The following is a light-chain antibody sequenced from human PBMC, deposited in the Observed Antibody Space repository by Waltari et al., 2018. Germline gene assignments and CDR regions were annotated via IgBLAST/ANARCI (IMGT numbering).Light chain of an antibody. CDR1: SLRTHY. CDR3: SSRNGRASQVV. CDR2: GKA. V-gene: IGLV3-19*01. Sequence: SSELTPDPAVSVALGQTIRIPCHGDSLRTHYARRYQVKPGRAPALVMFGKAKRPSGVPDRFSGDTSETTSSLTITGAQAEDEADYYCSSRNGRASQVVFAGGTKVTVL. J-gene: IGLJ2*01.